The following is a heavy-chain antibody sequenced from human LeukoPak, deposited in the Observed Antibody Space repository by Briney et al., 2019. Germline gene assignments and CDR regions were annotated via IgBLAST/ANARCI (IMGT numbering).Heavy chain of an antibody. D-gene: IGHD3-16*01. CDR2: INPNSGGT. CDR3: AREDVNTEVYYYYGMDV. Sequence: ASVKVSCKASGYTFTGYYLHWVGQAPGQGLEWMGWINPNSGGTKFAQTFQGRVTMTRDTSITAAYMELRSLKSDDTAVYYCAREDVNTEVYYYYGMDVWGQGTTVTVS. CDR1: GYTFTGYY. V-gene: IGHV1-2*02. J-gene: IGHJ6*02.